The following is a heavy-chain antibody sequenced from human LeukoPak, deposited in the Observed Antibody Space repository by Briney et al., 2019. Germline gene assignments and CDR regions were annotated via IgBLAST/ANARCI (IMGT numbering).Heavy chain of an antibody. Sequence: GGSLRLSCAASGFTFSSYGMHWVRQAPVKGLEWVAVISYDGSNKYYADSVKGRFTISRDNSKNTLYLQMNSLRAEDTAVYYCAKDLRSGILDYWGQGTLVTVSS. CDR1: GFTFSSYG. V-gene: IGHV3-30*18. CDR3: AKDLRSGILDY. D-gene: IGHD6-13*01. J-gene: IGHJ4*02. CDR2: ISYDGSNK.